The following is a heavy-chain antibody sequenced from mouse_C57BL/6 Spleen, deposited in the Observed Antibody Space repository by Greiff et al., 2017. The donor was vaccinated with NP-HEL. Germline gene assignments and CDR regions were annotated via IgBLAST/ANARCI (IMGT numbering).Heavy chain of an antibody. J-gene: IGHJ2*01. CDR3: ARGLSRDVDY. CDR2: IDPSDSYT. D-gene: IGHD3-2*02. Sequence: VQLQQSGAELVMPGASVKLSCKASGYTFTSYWMHWVKQRPGQGLEWIGEIDPSDSYTNYHQTFQVKSTLPVDKSSSTAYMQLSSLTSEDSAVYYCARGLSRDVDYWGQGTTLTVSS. CDR1: GYTFTSYW. V-gene: IGHV1-69*01.